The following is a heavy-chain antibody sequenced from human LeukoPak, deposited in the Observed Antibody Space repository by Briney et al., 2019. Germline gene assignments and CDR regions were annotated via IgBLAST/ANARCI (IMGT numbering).Heavy chain of an antibody. V-gene: IGHV1-18*01. CDR1: GYIFTSYG. CDR3: ARNPREDYGGLSLFDY. CDR2: INTYNGDT. D-gene: IGHD4-23*01. J-gene: IGHJ4*02. Sequence: ASVKVSCKASGYIFTSYGISWVRQAPGQGLEWMGWINTYNGDTKYTQKFQGRVTMITDTSTSTAYMELRSLRSDDTAVYYCARNPREDYGGLSLFDYWGQGTLVTVSS.